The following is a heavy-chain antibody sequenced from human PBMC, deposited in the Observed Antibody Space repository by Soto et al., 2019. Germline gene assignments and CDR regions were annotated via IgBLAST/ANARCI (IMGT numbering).Heavy chain of an antibody. CDR3: AKDSTVTMIVVVITTWYTFDD. CDR1: GFTFSSYA. D-gene: IGHD3-22*01. V-gene: IGHV3-23*01. J-gene: IGHJ4*02. CDR2: ISGSGGST. Sequence: GGSLRLSCAASGFTFSSYAMSWVRQAPGKGLEWVSAISGSGGSTYYADSVKGRFTISRDNSKNTLYLQMNSLRAEDTAVYYCAKDSTVTMIVVVITTWYTFDDRGQGIRVTVSS.